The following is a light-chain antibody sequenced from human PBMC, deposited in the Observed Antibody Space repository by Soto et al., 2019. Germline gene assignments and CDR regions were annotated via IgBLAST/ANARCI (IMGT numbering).Light chain of an antibody. CDR1: QGISSY. J-gene: IGKJ1*01. V-gene: IGKV1-9*01. CDR2: AAS. CDR3: QHYGDSSWT. Sequence: IQLTQSPSSLSASVGDRVTITCRASQGISSYLAWYQQKPGKAPKLLIYAASTLQSGVPSRFSGSGSGTDFTLTISSLQPEDFATYYCQHYGDSSWTFGQGSRVEIK.